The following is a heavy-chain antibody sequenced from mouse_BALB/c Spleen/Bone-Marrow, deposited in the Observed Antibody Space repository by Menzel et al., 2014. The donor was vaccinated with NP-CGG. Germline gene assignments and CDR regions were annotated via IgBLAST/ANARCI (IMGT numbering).Heavy chain of an antibody. CDR2: ISSGGSYT. D-gene: IGHD2-4*01. CDR3: ARVLRVYAMDY. V-gene: IGHV5-9*02. Sequence: EVKLVESGGGLVKPGGPLKLSCAASGFAFSSYDMSWVRQTPEKRLEWVATISSGGSYTYYPDSVKGRFTISRDNARNTLYLQMSSLRSEDTALYYCARVLRVYAMDYWGQGTSVTVSS. CDR1: GFAFSSYD. J-gene: IGHJ4*01.